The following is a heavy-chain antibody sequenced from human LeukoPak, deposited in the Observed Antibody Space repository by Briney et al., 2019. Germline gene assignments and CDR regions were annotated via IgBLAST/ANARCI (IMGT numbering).Heavy chain of an antibody. Sequence: SETLSLTCTVSGGSISSYYWSWIRQPPGKGLEWIGYIYYSGSTNYNPSLKSRVPISVDTSKNQFSLKLSSVTAVDTALYYCARLSQYGVNAFDIWGQGTMVTVSS. V-gene: IGHV4-59*01. D-gene: IGHD4-17*01. CDR2: IYYSGST. J-gene: IGHJ3*02. CDR3: ARLSQYGVNAFDI. CDR1: GGSISSYY.